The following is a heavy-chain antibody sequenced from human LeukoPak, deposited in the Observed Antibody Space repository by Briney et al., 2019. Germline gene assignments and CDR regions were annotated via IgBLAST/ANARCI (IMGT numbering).Heavy chain of an antibody. CDR1: GGSISSGGYY. CDR3: ARDKGSPYEPGAFDI. D-gene: IGHD3-10*01. J-gene: IGHJ3*02. V-gene: IGHV4-31*03. Sequence: SQTLSLSCTVSGGSISSGGYYWSWIRQHPGKGLEWIGYIYYSGSTYYNPSLKSRVTISVDTSKNQFSLKLSSVTAADTAVYYCARDKGSPYEPGAFDIWGQGTMVTVSS. CDR2: IYYSGST.